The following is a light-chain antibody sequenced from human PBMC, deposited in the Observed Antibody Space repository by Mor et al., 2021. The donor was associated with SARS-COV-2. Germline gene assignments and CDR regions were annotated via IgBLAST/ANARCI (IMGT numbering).Light chain of an antibody. CDR1: QSISSW. CDR2: KAS. J-gene: IGKJ4*01. CDR3: QQYNSYPLT. Sequence: SQSISSWLAWFQQRPGTAPNLLIYKASTLQSGVPSRFSASGSGTEFTLTVSSLQPDDFATYYCQQYNSYPLTFGG. V-gene: IGKV1-5*03.